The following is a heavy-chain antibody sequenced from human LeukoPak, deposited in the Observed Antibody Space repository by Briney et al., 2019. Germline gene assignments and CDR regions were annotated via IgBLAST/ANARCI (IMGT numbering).Heavy chain of an antibody. CDR2: IYHSGST. D-gene: IGHD6-13*01. CDR3: ARVYSSSWDPDYYYYYMDV. CDR1: GGSISSSNW. V-gene: IGHV4-4*02. Sequence: PSETLSLTCAVSGGSISSSNWWSWVRPPPGKGLEWIGEIYHSGSTNYNPSLKSRVTISVDKSKNQFSLKLSSVTAADTAVYYCARVYSSSWDPDYYYYYMDVWGKGTTVTVSS. J-gene: IGHJ6*03.